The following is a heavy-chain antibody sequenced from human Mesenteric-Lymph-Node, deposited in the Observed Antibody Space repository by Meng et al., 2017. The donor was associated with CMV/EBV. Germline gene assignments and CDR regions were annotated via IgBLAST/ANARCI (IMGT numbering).Heavy chain of an antibody. V-gene: IGHV1-18*01. CDR1: GYSFTSYG. CDR2: ISGYNGNT. D-gene: IGHD3-10*01. J-gene: IGHJ4*02. CDR3: ARVGGDSGDY. Sequence: ASVKVSCKAFGYSFTSYGITWVRQAPGQGLEWMGWISGYNGNTDYAEKLQGRVTMTTDTSTNTAYMELRSLTLDDTAVYYCARVGGDSGDYWGQGTLVTVSS.